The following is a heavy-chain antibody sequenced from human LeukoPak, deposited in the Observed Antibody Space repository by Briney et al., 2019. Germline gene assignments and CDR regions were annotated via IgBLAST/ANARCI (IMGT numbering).Heavy chain of an antibody. CDR2: FDPEDGET. Sequence: ASVKVSCKVSGYTLTELSMHWVRQAPGKGLGWMGGFDPEDGETIYAQKFQGRVTITADKSTSTAYMELSSLRSEDTAVYYCARDGRYFDWSPTYYYYYYMDVWGKGTTVTVSS. J-gene: IGHJ6*03. V-gene: IGHV1-24*01. CDR1: GYTLTELS. D-gene: IGHD3-9*01. CDR3: ARDGRYFDWSPTYYYYYYMDV.